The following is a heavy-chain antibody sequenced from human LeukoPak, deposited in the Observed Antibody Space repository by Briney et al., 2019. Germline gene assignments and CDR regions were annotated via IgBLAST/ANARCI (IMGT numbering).Heavy chain of an antibody. CDR1: GFTFDDYA. CDR2: ISWDGGST. D-gene: IGHD3-10*01. J-gene: IGHJ6*03. CDR3: AKGQGLWFGESYYYMDV. V-gene: IGHV3-43D*04. Sequence: GGSLRLSCAASGFTFDDYAMHWVRQAPGKGLELVSLISWDGGSTYYADSVKGRFTISRDNSKNSLYLQMNSLRAEDTALCYCAKGQGLWFGESYYYMDVWGKGTTVTASS.